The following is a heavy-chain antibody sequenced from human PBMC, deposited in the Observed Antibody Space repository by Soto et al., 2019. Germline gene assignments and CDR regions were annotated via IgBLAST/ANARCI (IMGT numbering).Heavy chain of an antibody. CDR1: GFTFSSYG. CDR2: ISYDGSNK. V-gene: IGHV3-30*18. J-gene: IGHJ5*02. CDR3: AKDPSRYGSWEGWFDP. Sequence: PGGSLRLSCAASGFTFSSYGMHWVRQAPGKGLEWVAVISYDGSNKYYADSVKGRFTISRDNSKNTLYLQMNSLRAEDTAVYYCAKDPSRYGSWEGWFDPWGQGTLVTVSS. D-gene: IGHD1-26*01.